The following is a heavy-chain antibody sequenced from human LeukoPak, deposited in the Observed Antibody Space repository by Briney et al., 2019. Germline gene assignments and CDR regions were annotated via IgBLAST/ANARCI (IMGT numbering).Heavy chain of an antibody. CDR3: ARGSGSYSTCFDF. Sequence: PGGSLRLSCAASGLNFDDYGMTWVRQAPGEGLEWVSGISWNGGSTGYVDSVKGRFTISRDNANNSLYLQMNSLRGEDTALYYCARGSGSYSTCFDFWGQGTLVTVSS. D-gene: IGHD1-26*01. J-gene: IGHJ4*02. CDR1: GLNFDDYG. CDR2: ISWNGGST. V-gene: IGHV3-20*04.